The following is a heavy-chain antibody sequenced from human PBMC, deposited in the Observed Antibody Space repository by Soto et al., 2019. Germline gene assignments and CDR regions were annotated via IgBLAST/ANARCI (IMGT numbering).Heavy chain of an antibody. J-gene: IGHJ5*02. CDR1: RFTFSNYA. Sequence: PGGSLRLSCAASRFTFSNYAMHWVRQAPGKGLEYVSAISSSGSTTYYADSVKGRFTISRDNSKNTLYLQMGSLSAEGMAVYYCARSTYYYDSSGQNLFDPWGQGTLVTVSS. D-gene: IGHD3-22*01. CDR2: ISSSGSTT. V-gene: IGHV3-64*02. CDR3: ARSTYYYDSSGQNLFDP.